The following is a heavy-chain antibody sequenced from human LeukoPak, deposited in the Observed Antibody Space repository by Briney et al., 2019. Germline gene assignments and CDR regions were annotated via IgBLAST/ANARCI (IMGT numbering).Heavy chain of an antibody. V-gene: IGHV1-2*02. Sequence: ASVKVSCKASGYTFTGYYMHWVRQAPGQGLEWMGWINPNSGGTNYAQKFQGRVTMTRDTSISTAYMEPSRLRSDDTAAYYCARADVVVVPAAIRNWFDPWGQGTLVTVSS. CDR3: ARADVVVVPAAIRNWFDP. D-gene: IGHD2-2*02. CDR1: GYTFTGYY. CDR2: INPNSGGT. J-gene: IGHJ5*02.